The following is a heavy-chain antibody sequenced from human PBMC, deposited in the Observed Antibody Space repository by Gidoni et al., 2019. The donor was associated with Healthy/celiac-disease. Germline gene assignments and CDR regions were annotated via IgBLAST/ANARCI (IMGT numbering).Heavy chain of an antibody. V-gene: IGHV1-69*01. Sequence: QVHLVQSGAEVKKPGSSVKVSCKASGGTFSRYAISWVRQAPGQGLQWMGGIIPIFGTANYAQKFQGRVTITADESTSTAYMELSSLRSEDTAVYYCARGSIVVVPAAKWFDPWGQGTLVTVSS. CDR2: IIPIFGTA. D-gene: IGHD2-2*01. J-gene: IGHJ5*02. CDR1: GGTFSRYA. CDR3: ARGSIVVVPAAKWFDP.